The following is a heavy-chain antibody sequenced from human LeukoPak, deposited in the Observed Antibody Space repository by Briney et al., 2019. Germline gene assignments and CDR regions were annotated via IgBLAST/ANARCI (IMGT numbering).Heavy chain of an antibody. D-gene: IGHD2-2*01. Sequence: KASETLSLTCTVSGGSISSYYWSWIRQPPGKGLEWIGYIYYSGSTNYNPSLKSRVTISVDTSKNQFSLKLSSVTAADTAVYYCAKEGYCRSTSCYEDVFEIWAKGKMVTVS. CDR3: AKEGYCRSTSCYEDVFEI. V-gene: IGHV4-59*01. CDR2: IYYSGST. J-gene: IGHJ3*02. CDR1: GGSISSYY.